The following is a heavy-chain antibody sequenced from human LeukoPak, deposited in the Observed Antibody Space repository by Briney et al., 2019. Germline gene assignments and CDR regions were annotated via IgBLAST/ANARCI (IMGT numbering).Heavy chain of an antibody. V-gene: IGHV1-2*02. CDR2: IKPNSGGT. D-gene: IGHD1-26*01. Sequence: GASVKVSCKASGYTFTGYYLHWVRQAPGQGLEWMGWIKPNSGGTNYVQKFQGRVTMTRDTSISTAYMELSRLRSDDTAVYYCARGSIVGATFDYFDYWGQGTLVSVSS. J-gene: IGHJ4*02. CDR1: GYTFTGYY. CDR3: ARGSIVGATFDYFDY.